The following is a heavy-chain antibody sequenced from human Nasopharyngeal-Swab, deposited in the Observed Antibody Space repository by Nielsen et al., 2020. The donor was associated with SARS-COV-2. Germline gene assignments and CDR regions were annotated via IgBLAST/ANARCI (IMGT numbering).Heavy chain of an antibody. CDR1: GGSISSYY. CDR2: IYYSGST. CDR3: ARHANYDYVWGSYRPHDAFDI. V-gene: IGHV4-59*08. D-gene: IGHD3-16*02. J-gene: IGHJ3*02. Sequence: SETLSLTRTVSGGSISSYYWSWIRQPPGKGLEWIGYIYYSGSTNYNPSLKSRVTISVDTSKNQFSLKLSSVTAADTAVYYCARHANYDYVWGSYRPHDAFDIWGQGTMVTVSS.